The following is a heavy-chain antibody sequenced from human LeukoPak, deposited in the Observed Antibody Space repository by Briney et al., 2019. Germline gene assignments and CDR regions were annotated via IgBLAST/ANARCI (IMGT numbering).Heavy chain of an antibody. J-gene: IGHJ4*02. CDR3: AGTSYSSSWFYFHY. D-gene: IGHD6-13*01. CDR2: ISWSSGNI. V-gene: IGHV3-9*01. CDR1: GFKFDDYA. Sequence: GRSLRLSCAASGFKFDDYAMHWVRLAPGKGLEWVSGISWSSGNISYADSVKGRFTISRDNAKNSLYLQMNSLRAEDTALYYCAGTSYSSSWFYFHYWGQGTLVTVSS.